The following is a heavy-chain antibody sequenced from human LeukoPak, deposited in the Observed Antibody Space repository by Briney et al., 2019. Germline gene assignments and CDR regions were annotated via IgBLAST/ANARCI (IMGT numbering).Heavy chain of an antibody. Sequence: SGTLSLTCAVSGGSISSINWWSFGRQPPGKGLWWSAEIYHGRSTNYSPSLKSRVTISVDKSKNQFSLKLSSVTAADTAVYFCARDWGVGGRPGYMDVWGKGTTVTVSS. D-gene: IGHD6-6*01. CDR1: GGSISSINW. CDR3: ARDWGVGGRPGYMDV. V-gene: IGHV4-4*02. J-gene: IGHJ6*03. CDR2: IYHGRST.